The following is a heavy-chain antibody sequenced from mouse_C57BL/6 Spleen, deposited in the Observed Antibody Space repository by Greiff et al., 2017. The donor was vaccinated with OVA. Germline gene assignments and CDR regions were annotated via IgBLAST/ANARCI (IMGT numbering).Heavy chain of an antibody. CDR3: ARFGDYGSSPDY. J-gene: IGHJ2*01. CDR1: GYTFTSYW. Sequence: VQLQQPGAELVKPGASVKMSCKASGYTFTSYWITWVKQRPGQGLEWIGDIYPGSGSTNYNEKFKSKATLTVDTSSSTAYMQLSSLTSEDSAVYYGARFGDYGSSPDYWGQGTTLTVSS. CDR2: IYPGSGST. D-gene: IGHD1-1*01. V-gene: IGHV1-55*01.